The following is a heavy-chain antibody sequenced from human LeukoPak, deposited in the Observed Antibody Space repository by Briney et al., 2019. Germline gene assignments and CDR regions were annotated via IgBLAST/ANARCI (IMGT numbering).Heavy chain of an antibody. V-gene: IGHV4-34*01. Sequence: SETLSLTCAVYGGSFSGYYWSWIRQPPGKGLEWIGEINHSGSTNYNPSLKSRVTISVDTSKNQFSLRLSSVTAADTAVYYCARGGGYYYMDVWGKGTTVTVSS. D-gene: IGHD3-16*01. CDR3: ARGGGYYYMDV. J-gene: IGHJ6*03. CDR1: GGSFSGYY. CDR2: INHSGST.